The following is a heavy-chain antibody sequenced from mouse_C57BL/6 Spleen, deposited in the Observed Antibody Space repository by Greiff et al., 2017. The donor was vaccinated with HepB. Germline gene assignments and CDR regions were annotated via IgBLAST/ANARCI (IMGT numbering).Heavy chain of an antibody. Sequence: VQLKESGPGLVKPSQSLSLTCSVTGYSITSGYYWNWIRQFPGNKLEWMGYISYDGSNNYNPSLKNRISITRDTSKNQFFLKLNSVTTEDTATYYCASTYSNYDAWFAYWGQGTLVTVSA. CDR1: GYSITSGYY. V-gene: IGHV3-6*01. D-gene: IGHD2-5*01. J-gene: IGHJ3*01. CDR3: ASTYSNYDAWFAY. CDR2: ISYDGSN.